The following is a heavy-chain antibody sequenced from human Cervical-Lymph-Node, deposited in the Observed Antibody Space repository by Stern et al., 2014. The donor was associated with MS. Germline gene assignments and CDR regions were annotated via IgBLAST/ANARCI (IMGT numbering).Heavy chain of an antibody. CDR1: GYTFIRYY. Sequence: VQLVESGAQVKKPGASVKVSCKGSGYTFIRYYIQWVRQAPGQGLEWMGIVNANGGSARYAQKFQGRVTMASDTSTSTVSMELSSLRSEDTAVYYCATLYDSSGNYGMEVGGQGTTVIVSS. V-gene: IGHV1-46*01. CDR2: VNANGGSA. D-gene: IGHD5/OR15-5a*01. CDR3: ATLYDSSGNYGMEV. J-gene: IGHJ6*02.